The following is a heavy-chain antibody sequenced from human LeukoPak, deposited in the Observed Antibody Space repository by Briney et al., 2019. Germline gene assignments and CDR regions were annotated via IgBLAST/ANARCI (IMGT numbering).Heavy chain of an antibody. CDR3: TRVRSGNDFDY. D-gene: IGHD3-10*01. Sequence: GGSLRLSCTTSGFTFGDYAMSWVRQAPGKGLEWVGFIRSKAYGGTTQYAASVKDRFTISRDDSKSIAYLQMSSLKTEDTAVYYCTRVRSGNDFDYWGQGTLVTVSS. CDR1: GFTFGDYA. J-gene: IGHJ4*02. V-gene: IGHV3-49*04. CDR2: IRSKAYGGTT.